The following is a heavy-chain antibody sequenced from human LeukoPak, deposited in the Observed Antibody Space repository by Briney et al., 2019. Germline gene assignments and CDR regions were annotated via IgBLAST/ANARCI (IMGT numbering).Heavy chain of an antibody. CDR1: GYTFTDYY. CDR2: INLNSGGT. J-gene: IGHJ4*02. CDR3: ARTFTAATWDF. V-gene: IGHV1-2*02. D-gene: IGHD2-21*02. Sequence: ASVKVSCKASGYTFTDYYFNWVRQAPGQGLEWMGWINLNSGGTHYAQSFQDRVTMTRDTSINTAYMEVSRLRSDDTAVYYCARTFTAATWDFWGQGTLVTVSS.